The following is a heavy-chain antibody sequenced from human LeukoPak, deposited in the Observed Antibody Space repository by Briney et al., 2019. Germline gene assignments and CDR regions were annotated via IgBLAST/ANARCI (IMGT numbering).Heavy chain of an antibody. V-gene: IGHV3-30*02. Sequence: GGSLRLSCAASGFTFSSYGMHWVRQAPGRGLEWVAFIRYDGSKKYYADSVKGRFTISRDNSENTLYLQMNSLRAEDTAVYSCANSGWSPKAWGQGTLVTVSS. CDR1: GFTFSSYG. D-gene: IGHD6-19*01. J-gene: IGHJ5*02. CDR2: IRYDGSKK. CDR3: ANSGWSPKA.